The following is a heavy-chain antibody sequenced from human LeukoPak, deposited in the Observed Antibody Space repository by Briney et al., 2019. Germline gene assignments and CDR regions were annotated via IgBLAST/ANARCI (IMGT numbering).Heavy chain of an antibody. J-gene: IGHJ3*01. CDR3: ARDVDHDDSTGKGLVDF. V-gene: IGHV1-2*02. Sequence: ASVKVSCKAFGYIFTGYYMHWVRQAPGQGLEWMGWINPNRGGTNYAQKFQGRVTMTRDTSINTAYMELNRLTSDDTALYYCARDVDHDDSTGKGLVDFWGQGTMVTVSS. CDR1: GYIFTGYY. CDR2: INPNRGGT. D-gene: IGHD4-11*01.